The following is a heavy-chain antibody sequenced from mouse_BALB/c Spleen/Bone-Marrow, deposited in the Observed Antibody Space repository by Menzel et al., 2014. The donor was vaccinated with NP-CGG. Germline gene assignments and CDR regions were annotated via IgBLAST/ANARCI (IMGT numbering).Heavy chain of an antibody. V-gene: IGHV1-9*01. CDR3: AKSMDY. Sequence: QVQLQQSGAELMKPGASVKISCKATGYTFSSYWIEWVKQRPGHGLEWIGEILPGSGGTNYNEKFKGKATFTADTSSNTPYMQLNSLTSEDSAVYYCAKSMDYWGQGTSVTVSS. CDR2: ILPGSGGT. CDR1: GYTFSSYW. J-gene: IGHJ4*01.